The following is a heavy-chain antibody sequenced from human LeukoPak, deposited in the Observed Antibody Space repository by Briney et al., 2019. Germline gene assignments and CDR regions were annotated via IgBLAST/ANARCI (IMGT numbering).Heavy chain of an antibody. CDR3: AKVPMSSWSFDY. CDR1: GFTFSSYW. CDR2: IKQDGSEK. D-gene: IGHD6-13*01. Sequence: GGSLRLSCAASGFTFSSYWMSWVRQAPGKGLEWVANIKQDGSEKYYVDSVKGRFTISRDNSKNTLYLQMNSLRAEDTAVYYCAKVPMSSWSFDYWGQGTLVTVSS. V-gene: IGHV3-7*03. J-gene: IGHJ4*02.